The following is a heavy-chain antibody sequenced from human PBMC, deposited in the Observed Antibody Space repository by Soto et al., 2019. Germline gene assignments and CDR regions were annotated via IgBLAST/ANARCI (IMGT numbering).Heavy chain of an antibody. CDR1: GFTFSSYG. CDR2: ISYDGSNK. J-gene: IGHJ4*02. V-gene: IGHV3-30*03. Sequence: QVQLVESGGGVVQPGRSLRLSCAASGFTFSSYGMHWVRQAPGKGLEWVAVISYDGSNKYYADSEKGRFTISRDNSKNTLYLQMNSLRAEDTAVYYCAILWELDYWGQGTLVTVSS. D-gene: IGHD1-26*01. CDR3: AILWELDY.